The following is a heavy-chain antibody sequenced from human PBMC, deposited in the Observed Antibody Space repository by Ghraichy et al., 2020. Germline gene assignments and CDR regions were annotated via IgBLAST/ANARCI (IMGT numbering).Heavy chain of an antibody. CDR3: ATALYYYDSSGYYGYFDY. J-gene: IGHJ4*02. D-gene: IGHD3-22*01. V-gene: IGHV1-24*01. Sequence: ASVKVSCKVSGYTLTELSMHWVRQAPGKGLEWMGGFDPEDGETIYAQKFQGSVTMTEDTSTDTAYMELSSLRSEDTAVYYCATALYYYDSSGYYGYFDYWRQGTLVTVSS. CDR2: FDPEDGET. CDR1: GYTLTELS.